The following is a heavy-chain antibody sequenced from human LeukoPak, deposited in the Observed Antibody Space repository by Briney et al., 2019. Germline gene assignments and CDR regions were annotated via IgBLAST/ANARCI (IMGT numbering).Heavy chain of an antibody. CDR3: VTEYWYRSDY. Sequence: GGSLRLSCITSGFNFLDYNMAWVRQAPGKGLEWLATVTRDGSGTEYIDSVRGRFTISRDNAENSVYLQMNSLRAEDTAVYFCVTEYWYRSDYWGQGLLLTVSS. CDR2: VTRDGSGT. CDR1: GFNFLDYN. J-gene: IGHJ4*02. D-gene: IGHD6-13*01. V-gene: IGHV3-7*01.